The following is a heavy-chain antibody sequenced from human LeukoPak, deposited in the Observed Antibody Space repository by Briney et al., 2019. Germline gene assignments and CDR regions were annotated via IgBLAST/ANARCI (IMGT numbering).Heavy chain of an antibody. CDR2: ISYDGSNK. V-gene: IGHV3-30*18. Sequence: QPGGSLRLSCAASGFTFSSYGMHWVRQAPGKGLEWVAVISYDGSNKYYADSVKGRFTISRDNSKNTLYLQMDSLRAEDTAVYYCAKAEGIAAAGTIDYWGQGTLVTVSS. CDR3: AKAEGIAAAGTIDY. CDR1: GFTFSSYG. D-gene: IGHD6-13*01. J-gene: IGHJ4*02.